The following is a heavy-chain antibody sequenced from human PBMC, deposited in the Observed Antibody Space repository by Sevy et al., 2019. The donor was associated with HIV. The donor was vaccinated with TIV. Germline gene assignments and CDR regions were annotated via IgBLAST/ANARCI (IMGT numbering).Heavy chain of an antibody. Sequence: GGSLRLSCAASGFTFSSYAMSWVRQAPGKGLEWVSAISGSGGSTYYEDSVKGRFTISRDNSKNTLYLQMNSLRAEDTAVYYCANVSVSTEGCFDYWGQGTLVTVSS. D-gene: IGHD1-26*01. J-gene: IGHJ4*02. CDR3: ANVSVSTEGCFDY. CDR2: ISGSGGST. V-gene: IGHV3-23*01. CDR1: GFTFSSYA.